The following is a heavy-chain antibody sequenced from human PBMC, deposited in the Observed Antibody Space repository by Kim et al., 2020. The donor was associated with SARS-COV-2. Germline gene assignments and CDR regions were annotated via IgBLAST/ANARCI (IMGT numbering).Heavy chain of an antibody. J-gene: IGHJ5*02. CDR2: IDWDDDK. D-gene: IGHD2-8*01. CDR1: GFSFSTRGMC. CDR3: ERTSGKGFFTTVSCLKGGWCDP. V-gene: IGHV2-70*11. Sequence: SGPTLVNPTXTLTLTCTFSGFSFSTRGMCVSWIRQPPGKALEWLARIDWDDDKYYNTSLKTRLTISKDTSKNQVALTITNMDTVDTATYYCERTSGKGFFTTVSCLKGGWCDPWGQGTMVTVSS.